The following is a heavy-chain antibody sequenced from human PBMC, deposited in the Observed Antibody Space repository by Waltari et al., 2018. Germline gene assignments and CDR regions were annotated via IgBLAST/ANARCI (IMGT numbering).Heavy chain of an antibody. D-gene: IGHD2-8*01. J-gene: IGHJ4*02. Sequence: QVQLQESGPGLVKPSETLSLTCTVPVGSVTSASYYWNWIRQPPGRGLEWIGYIYYSGTTNYNPSLKSRLTISVDTSKSQFSLRLSSVTAADTAVYYCARGSWSGPFDFWGQGTLVTVSS. V-gene: IGHV4-61*01. CDR2: IYYSGTT. CDR3: ARGSWSGPFDF. CDR1: VGSVTSASYY.